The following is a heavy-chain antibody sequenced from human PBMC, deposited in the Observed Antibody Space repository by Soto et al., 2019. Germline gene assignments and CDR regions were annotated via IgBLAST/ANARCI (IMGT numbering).Heavy chain of an antibody. Sequence: QVQLVQSGAEVKKPGASVKVSCQASGYTFTDYAIHWVRQAPGQRLEWMGWINAGNGKTKYSQRFQGRVTISMDTSGRKAYMELTTLRSEDTAVYYCTRGGLVHWNFDLWGRGTLVTGSS. CDR3: TRGGLVHWNFDL. J-gene: IGHJ2*01. CDR1: GYTFTDYA. CDR2: INAGNGKT. V-gene: IGHV1-3*01. D-gene: IGHD3-16*01.